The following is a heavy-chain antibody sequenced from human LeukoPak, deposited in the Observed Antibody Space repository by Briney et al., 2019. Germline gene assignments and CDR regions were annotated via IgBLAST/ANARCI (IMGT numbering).Heavy chain of an antibody. J-gene: IGHJ3*02. D-gene: IGHD3-22*01. V-gene: IGHV4-59*08. CDR3: AGGYYYDREDI. CDR2: IYYSGST. CDR1: GGSISSYY. Sequence: PSEALSLTCTVSGGSISSYYWSWIRQPPGKGLGWIGYIYYSGSTNYNPSLKSRVTISVDTSKNQFSLKLSSVTAADTAVYYCAGGYYYDREDIWGQGTMVTVSS.